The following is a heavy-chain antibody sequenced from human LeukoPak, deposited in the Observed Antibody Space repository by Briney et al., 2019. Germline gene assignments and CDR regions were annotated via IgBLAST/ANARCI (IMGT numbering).Heavy chain of an antibody. J-gene: IGHJ5*02. V-gene: IGHV5-51*01. CDR1: GYSFTSYW. Sequence: GESLKISCKGSGYSFTSYWIGWVRQMPGKGLEWMEIIYPGDSDTRYSPSIQGQVTISADKPISTAYLQWSSLKASDTAMYYCARRGERGYSYGLNWFDPWGQGTLVTVSS. CDR2: IYPGDSDT. D-gene: IGHD5-18*01. CDR3: ARRGERGYSYGLNWFDP.